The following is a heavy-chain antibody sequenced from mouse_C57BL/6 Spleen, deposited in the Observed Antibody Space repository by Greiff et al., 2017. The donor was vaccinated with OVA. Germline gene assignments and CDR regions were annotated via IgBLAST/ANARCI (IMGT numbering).Heavy chain of an antibody. J-gene: IGHJ2*01. CDR2: IYPRSGNP. D-gene: IGHD2-1*01. CDR1: GYTFTSYG. V-gene: IGHV1-81*01. CDR3: TRKGIYGNPLDY. Sequence: VQLQQSGAELARPGASVKLSCKASGYTFTSYGISWVKQRTGQGLEWIGEIYPRSGNPSYNEKFKGKATLTADKSSSTAYMELRSLTSEDSAVYFSTRKGIYGNPLDYWGQGTTLTVSS.